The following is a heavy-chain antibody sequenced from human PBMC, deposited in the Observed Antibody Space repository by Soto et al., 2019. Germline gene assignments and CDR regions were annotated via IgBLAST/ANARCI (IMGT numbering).Heavy chain of an antibody. D-gene: IGHD2-21*02. V-gene: IGHV3-48*03. Sequence: EVQLVESGGGLVQPGGSLRLSCAASGFTFSSYEMNWVRQAPGKGLEWVSYISSSGSTIYYADSVKGRFTISRDNAKNSLYLQMNSLRAEDTAVYYCARDPSPYCGGDCYSAPFDYWGQGTLVTVSS. CDR1: GFTFSSYE. J-gene: IGHJ4*02. CDR3: ARDPSPYCGGDCYSAPFDY. CDR2: ISSSGSTI.